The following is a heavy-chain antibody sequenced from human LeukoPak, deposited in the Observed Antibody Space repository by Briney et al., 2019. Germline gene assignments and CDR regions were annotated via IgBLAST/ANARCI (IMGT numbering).Heavy chain of an antibody. D-gene: IGHD3-10*02. CDR2: ISAYNGNT. V-gene: IGHV1-18*01. CDR1: GYTFTSYA. CDR3: ARVSSGTTCLDY. Sequence: ASVKVSCEASGYTFTSYAMNWVRQAPGQGLEWMGWISAYNGNTNYAQKLQGRVTMTTDTSTSTAYMELRSLRSDDTAVYYCARVSSGTTCLDYWGQGTLVTVSS. J-gene: IGHJ4*02.